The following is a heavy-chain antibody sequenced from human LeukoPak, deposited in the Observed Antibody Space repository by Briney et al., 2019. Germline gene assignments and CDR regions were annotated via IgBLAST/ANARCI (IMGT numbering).Heavy chain of an antibody. Sequence: PGGSLRLSCTASGFTFSSYSMNWVRQAPGKGLEWVSAISGSGGSTYYADSVKGRFTISRDNSKNTLYLQMNSLRAEDTAVYYCAKDGQWLEYNWFDPWGQGTLVTVSS. CDR1: GFTFSSYS. V-gene: IGHV3-23*01. J-gene: IGHJ5*02. CDR3: AKDGQWLEYNWFDP. CDR2: ISGSGGST. D-gene: IGHD6-19*01.